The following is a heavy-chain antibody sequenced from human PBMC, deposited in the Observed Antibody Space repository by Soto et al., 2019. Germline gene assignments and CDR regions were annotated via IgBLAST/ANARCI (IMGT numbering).Heavy chain of an antibody. CDR1: GGSISTSRSY. J-gene: IGHJ5*02. CDR2: LFYSGIT. D-gene: IGHD2-21*01. Sequence: QLQLLESGPGLVKASETLSLTCNVSGGSISTSRSYWAWIRQPPGTGLEWLATLFYSGITYYNPSLSSRVTVSFYTSKNEFPLKLRSVTAAATAVYYCARQPTTGDTDLWFDPWGQGTLVTVSS. CDR3: ARQPTTGDTDLWFDP. V-gene: IGHV4-39*01.